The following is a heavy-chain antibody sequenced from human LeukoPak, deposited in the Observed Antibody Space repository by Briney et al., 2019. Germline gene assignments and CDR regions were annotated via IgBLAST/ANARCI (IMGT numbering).Heavy chain of an antibody. CDR3: ARDSGYYASGSLDY. CDR1: GFTFSSYG. D-gene: IGHD3-10*01. CDR2: ISSRSSSI. V-gene: IGHV3-21*01. J-gene: IGHJ4*02. Sequence: SGGSLRLSCAASGFTFSSYGMNWVRQAPGKGLEWVSSISSRSSSIYYADSVKGRFTISRDNAKNSLYLQMNSLRAEDTAVYYCARDSGYYASGSLDYWGQGTLVTVSS.